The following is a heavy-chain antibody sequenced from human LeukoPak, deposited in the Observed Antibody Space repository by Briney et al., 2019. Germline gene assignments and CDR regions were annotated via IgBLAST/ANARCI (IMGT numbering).Heavy chain of an antibody. CDR2: IYSGGST. J-gene: IGHJ1*01. V-gene: IGHV3-66*01. CDR1: GFTVSSNY. CDR3: ARDRGGYFQN. D-gene: IGHD2-15*01. Sequence: GGSLRLSCAASGFTVSSNYMSWVREAPGKWLEWVSVIYSGGSTYYADSVKGRFTISRDNSKNTLYLQMNCLRAEDTAVYYCARDRGGYFQNWGQGTLVIVSS.